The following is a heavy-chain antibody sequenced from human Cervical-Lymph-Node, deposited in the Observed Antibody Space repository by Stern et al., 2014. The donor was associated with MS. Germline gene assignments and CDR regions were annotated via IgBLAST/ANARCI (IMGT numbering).Heavy chain of an antibody. CDR2: ITPIFGSS. J-gene: IGHJ6*01. V-gene: IGHV1-69*06. D-gene: IGHD1-1*01. CDR3: AREVGSLAMDV. Sequence: VQLVESGAEVKQPGSSVKVSCKASGDTFTDYAISWMRQAPGQGPEWMGGITPIFGSSDYAQKFQDRLTITADRSTSTAYMDVSSLTSEDTAVYYCAREVGSLAMDVWGQGTTVIVSS. CDR1: GDTFTDYA.